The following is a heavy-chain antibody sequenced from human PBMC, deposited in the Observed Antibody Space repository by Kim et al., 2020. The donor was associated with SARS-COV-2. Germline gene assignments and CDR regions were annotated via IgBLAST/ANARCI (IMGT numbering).Heavy chain of an antibody. J-gene: IGHJ6*02. D-gene: IGHD6-13*01. Sequence: VKGRFTISRDKSKNTLYLQMNSLRAEDTAVYYCAKRGAAAGQYYYYGMDVWGQGTTVTVSS. CDR3: AKRGAAAGQYYYYGMDV. V-gene: IGHV3-30*02.